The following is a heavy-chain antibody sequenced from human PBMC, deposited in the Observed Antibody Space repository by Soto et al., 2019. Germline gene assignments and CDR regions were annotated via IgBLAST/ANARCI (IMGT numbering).Heavy chain of an antibody. CDR1: GYTFTSYD. CDR3: ASGRGMTTVTTTDY. Sequence: QVQLVQSGAEVKKPGASVKVSCKASGYTFTSYDINWVRQTTGQGLEWMGWMNPNSGNTGYAQKLQGRVTMTRNTSVRTAYMELSILRSEDTAVYYGASGRGMTTVTTTDYWGQGTLVTVSS. J-gene: IGHJ4*02. D-gene: IGHD4-17*01. V-gene: IGHV1-8*01. CDR2: MNPNSGNT.